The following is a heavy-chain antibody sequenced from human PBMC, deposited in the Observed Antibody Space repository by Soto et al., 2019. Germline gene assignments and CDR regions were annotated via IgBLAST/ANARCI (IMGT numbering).Heavy chain of an antibody. Sequence: QVQLVQSGAEVKKPGASVKVSCKASGYTFTSYGISWVRQAPGQGLEWMGWISGYNGDTNYAQKLQGRVTMTTDTSTNTAYMELMSLRSDDTAVYYCARAPQTVAGAGIWYWGQGTLVTVSS. CDR1: GYTFTSYG. CDR2: ISGYNGDT. D-gene: IGHD6-13*01. V-gene: IGHV1-18*04. CDR3: ARAPQTVAGAGIWY. J-gene: IGHJ4*02.